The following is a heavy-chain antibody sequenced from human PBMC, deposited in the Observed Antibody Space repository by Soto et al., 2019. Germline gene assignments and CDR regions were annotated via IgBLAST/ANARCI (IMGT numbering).Heavy chain of an antibody. V-gene: IGHV4-38-2*01. Sequence: LTCAVSGYSISSGYYWGWIRQPPGKGLEWIGSIYHSGSTYYNPSLKSRVTISVDTSKNQFSLKLSSVTAADTAVYYCARIYSSSWTPYFDYWGQGTLVTVSS. CDR3: ARIYSSSWTPYFDY. J-gene: IGHJ4*02. D-gene: IGHD6-13*01. CDR1: GYSISSGYY. CDR2: IYHSGST.